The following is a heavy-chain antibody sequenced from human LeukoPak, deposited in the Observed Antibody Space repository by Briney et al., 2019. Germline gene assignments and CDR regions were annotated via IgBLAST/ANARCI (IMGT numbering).Heavy chain of an antibody. D-gene: IGHD6-19*01. CDR1: GFTFSNYP. J-gene: IGHJ4*02. Sequence: GGSLRLSCSASGFTFSNYPIHWVRQAPGKGLEYVSSISSNGVNTYYADSVRGRFSISRDNSKSTLYLQMSSLRTEDTAVYYCVKYSSGWYYDYWGQGTLVTVSS. V-gene: IGHV3-64D*09. CDR3: VKYSSGWYYDY. CDR2: ISSNGVNT.